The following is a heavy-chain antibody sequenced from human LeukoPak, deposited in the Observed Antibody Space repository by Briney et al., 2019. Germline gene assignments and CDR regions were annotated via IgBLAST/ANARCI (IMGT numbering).Heavy chain of an antibody. CDR3: ARDRLEWLLYYYYGMDV. J-gene: IGHJ6*02. D-gene: IGHD3-3*01. V-gene: IGHV1-18*01. Sequence: ASVKVSCKASGGTFSSYAISWVRQAPGQGLEWMGWISAYNGNTNYAQKLQGRVTMTTDTSASTAYMELRSLRSDDTAVYYCARDRLEWLLYYYYGMDVWGQGTTVTVSS. CDR2: ISAYNGNT. CDR1: GGTFSSYA.